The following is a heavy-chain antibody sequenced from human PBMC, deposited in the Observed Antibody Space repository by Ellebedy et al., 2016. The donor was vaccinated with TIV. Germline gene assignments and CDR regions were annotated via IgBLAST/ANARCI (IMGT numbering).Heavy chain of an antibody. Sequence: GGSLRLXXAASGFSFSSYAMSWVRQAPGKGLEWVSSISGGSRSDSHTYYADSVKGRFTVSRDSSTNTLYLQMNSLRADDTAVYYCAKTGPFYGGNTYYFDYWGQGTLVTVSS. V-gene: IGHV3-23*01. J-gene: IGHJ4*02. CDR3: AKTGPFYGGNTYYFDY. CDR1: GFSFSSYA. CDR2: ISGGSRSDSHT. D-gene: IGHD4-23*01.